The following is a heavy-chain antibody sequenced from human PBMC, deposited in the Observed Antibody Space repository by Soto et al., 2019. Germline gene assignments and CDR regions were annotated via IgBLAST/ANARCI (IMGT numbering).Heavy chain of an antibody. CDR3: AKDFSTSRLGFDY. V-gene: IGHV3-49*04. Sequence: HPGGSMRLSSSTYVFSFVDFALSWVRQDPGRGLEWVGIIRGNTYDGRTAYAASVKGRFTISKDESNSIAYLQMDSLKSGDTGMYYCAKDFSTSRLGFDYWGLGTLVIVSS. J-gene: IGHJ4*02. CDR2: IRGNTYDGRT. CDR1: VFSFVDFA.